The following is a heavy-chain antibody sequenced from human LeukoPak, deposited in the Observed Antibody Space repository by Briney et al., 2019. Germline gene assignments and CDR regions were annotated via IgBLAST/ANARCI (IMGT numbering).Heavy chain of an antibody. V-gene: IGHV4-39*01. CDR2: IYSTGST. CDR3: ARQRVLYFFDY. CDR1: GGSISSSSYY. D-gene: IGHD3-16*01. J-gene: IGHJ4*02. Sequence: SETLSLTCTVSGGSISSSSYYWGWIRQPPGKGLEWIGSIYSTGSTYYNPSLKSRVSISVDTSKNQFSLKLSSVTAADTAVYYCARQRVLYFFDYWSQGTQVTVSS.